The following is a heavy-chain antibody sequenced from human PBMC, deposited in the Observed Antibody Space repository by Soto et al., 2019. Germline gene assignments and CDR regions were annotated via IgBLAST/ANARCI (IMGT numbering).Heavy chain of an antibody. CDR1: GFIFSGYS. D-gene: IGHD5-18*01. Sequence: PGGSLRLSCAASGFIFSGYSMNWVRQAPGKGLEWIAYINNGSSSIYYSDSVKGRFTISRDNSKNTLYLQMNSLRAEDTAVYYCARSGYSYGYGTSYGMDVWGQGTTVTVSS. J-gene: IGHJ6*02. CDR2: INNGSSSI. V-gene: IGHV3-48*01. CDR3: ARSGYSYGYGTSYGMDV.